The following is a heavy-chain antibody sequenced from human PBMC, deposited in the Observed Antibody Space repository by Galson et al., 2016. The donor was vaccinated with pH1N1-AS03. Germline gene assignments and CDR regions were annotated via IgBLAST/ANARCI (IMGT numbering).Heavy chain of an antibody. V-gene: IGHV3-30*02. CDR1: GLVFSTSA. J-gene: IGHJ4*02. D-gene: IGHD3-3*01. CDR2: IRYDESIK. Sequence: SLRLSCAASGLVFSTSAIHWVRQSPGKGLEWVAFIRYDESIKNYGDSVKGRFSISRDNPTNTVYLEMNTLGPEDTAVYYCVKGGGYSHGFLEYYFDSWGQGTLVTVSS. CDR3: VKGGGYSHGFLEYYFDS.